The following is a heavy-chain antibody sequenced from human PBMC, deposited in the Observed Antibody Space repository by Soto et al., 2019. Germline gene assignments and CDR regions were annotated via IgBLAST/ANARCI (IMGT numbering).Heavy chain of an antibody. Sequence: WVRQAPGQGLEWMGWINAGNGNTKYSQKFQGRVTITRDTSASTAYMELSSLRSEDTAVYYCARSAPPIDYWGQGTLVTVSS. V-gene: IGHV1-3*01. CDR2: INAGNGNT. J-gene: IGHJ4*02. CDR3: ARSAPPIDY.